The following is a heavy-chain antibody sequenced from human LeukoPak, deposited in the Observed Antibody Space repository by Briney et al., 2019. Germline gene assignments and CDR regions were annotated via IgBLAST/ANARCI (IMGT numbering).Heavy chain of an antibody. CDR2: IYDSGSS. J-gene: IGHJ4*02. V-gene: IGHV4-38-2*01. Sequence: SETLSLTCAVSGYSIYSNFYWGWIRQPPGKGLEWIGSIYDSGSSYYNPSLKSRVTISMDTSNNQFSLKLTSWDAGDPAVISFARHDSSGSSGTYYSVDYWGQGTLVTDSS. CDR3: ARHDSSGSSGTYYSVDY. D-gene: IGHD3-10*01. CDR1: GYSIYSNFY.